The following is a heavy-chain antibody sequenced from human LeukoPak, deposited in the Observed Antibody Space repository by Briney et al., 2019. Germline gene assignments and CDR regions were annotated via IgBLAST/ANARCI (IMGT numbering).Heavy chain of an antibody. CDR2: ISSSSSYI. CDR3: ARDRIHSGYDSSFDY. V-gene: IGHV3-21*01. Sequence: GGSLRLSCAASGFTFSSYSMNWVRQAPGKGLEWVSSISSSSSYIYYADSVRGRFTISRDNAKNSLSLQMNSLSAEDTAVYYCARDRIHSGYDSSFDYWGQGTLVTVSS. CDR1: GFTFSSYS. D-gene: IGHD5-12*01. J-gene: IGHJ4*02.